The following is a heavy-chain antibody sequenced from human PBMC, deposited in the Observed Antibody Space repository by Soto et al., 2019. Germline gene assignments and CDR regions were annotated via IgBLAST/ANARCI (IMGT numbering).Heavy chain of an antibody. Sequence: ASVKVSCKASGYTFTGYYMHWVRQAPGQGLEWMGWINPNSGGTNYAQKFQGRVTMTRDTSISTAYVELSRLRSDDTAVYYCARDLIGYYDFWSGSEYWFDPWGQGTLVTVSS. V-gene: IGHV1-2*02. CDR3: ARDLIGYYDFWSGSEYWFDP. CDR2: INPNSGGT. CDR1: GYTFTGYY. D-gene: IGHD3-3*01. J-gene: IGHJ5*02.